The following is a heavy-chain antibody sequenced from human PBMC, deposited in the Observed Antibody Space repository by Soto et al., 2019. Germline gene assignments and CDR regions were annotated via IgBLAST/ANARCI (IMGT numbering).Heavy chain of an antibody. CDR1: GYTFTSYD. D-gene: IGHD3-16*02. V-gene: IGHV1-8*01. CDR3: ARGQRSFRAYYYYMDV. Sequence: GASVKVSCKASGYTFTSYDINWVRQATGQGLEWMGWMNPNSGNTGYAQKFQGRVTMTRNTSISTAYMELSSLRSEDTAVYYCARGQRSFRAYYYYMDVWGKGTMVTVSS. J-gene: IGHJ6*03. CDR2: MNPNSGNT.